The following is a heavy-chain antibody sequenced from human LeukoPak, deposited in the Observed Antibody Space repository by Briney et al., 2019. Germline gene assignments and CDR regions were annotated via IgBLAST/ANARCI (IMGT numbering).Heavy chain of an antibody. V-gene: IGHV3-23*01. CDR1: GYTFSSYA. CDR2: ISGSGGIT. CDR3: ARGGSQPITLHVFDY. Sequence: PGGSLRLSCTVSGYTFSSYALSWVRQAPGKGLEWVSIISGSGGITCYADSVVKGRFTISRDSSKNTMYMQMNSLRAEGTAVYYCARGGSQPITLHVFDYWGQGILVTVSS. J-gene: IGHJ4*02. D-gene: IGHD2-15*01.